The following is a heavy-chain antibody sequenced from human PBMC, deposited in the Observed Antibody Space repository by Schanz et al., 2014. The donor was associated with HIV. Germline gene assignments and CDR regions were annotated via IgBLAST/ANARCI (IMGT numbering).Heavy chain of an antibody. CDR1: GGSFSFYY. J-gene: IGHJ4*02. V-gene: IGHV4-4*07. CDR3: ARGQSFDFWSGYRVGYFDY. D-gene: IGHD3-3*01. Sequence: QVPLQESGPGLVKPSETLSLSCTVSGGSFSFYYWSWVRQPPGKGLEWIGRIYSGGTTNYNPSLKSRLTISLDTSKNLFFLRLKSVTAADTAVYYCARGQSFDFWSGYRVGYFDYWGPGALVTVSS. CDR2: IYSGGTT.